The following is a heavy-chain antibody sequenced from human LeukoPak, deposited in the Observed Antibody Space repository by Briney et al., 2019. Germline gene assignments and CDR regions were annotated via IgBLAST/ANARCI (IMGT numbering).Heavy chain of an antibody. CDR3: ARRPNCGGDCQHFDY. CDR2: IGGIGGTT. V-gene: IGHV3-23*01. CDR1: GFTFSRHA. D-gene: IGHD2-21*02. J-gene: IGHJ4*02. Sequence: GGSLRLSCAASGFTFSRHAMSWVRQAPGKGLEWVSVIGGIGGTTFYADSVKGRFTISRDNSKNTLYLEMSSLRAEDTAVYYCARRPNCGGDCQHFDYWGQGALVTVSS.